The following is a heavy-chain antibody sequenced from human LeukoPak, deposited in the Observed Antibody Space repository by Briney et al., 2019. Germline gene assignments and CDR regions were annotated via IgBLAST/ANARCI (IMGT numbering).Heavy chain of an antibody. CDR3: ARAPSYDYVWGSYRYNFDY. D-gene: IGHD3-16*02. V-gene: IGHV3-48*03. CDR2: ISSSGSTI. Sequence: GGSLRLSCAASGFTFSSYEMNWVRQAPGKGLEWVSYISSSGSTIYYADSVKGRFTISRDNAKNSLYLQMNSPRAEDTAVYYCARAPSYDYVWGSYRYNFDYWGQGTLVTVSS. CDR1: GFTFSSYE. J-gene: IGHJ4*02.